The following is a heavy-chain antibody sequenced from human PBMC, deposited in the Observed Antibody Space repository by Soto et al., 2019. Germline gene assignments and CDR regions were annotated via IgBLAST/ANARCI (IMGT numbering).Heavy chain of an antibody. CDR1: GGSVSSGDYY. V-gene: IGHV4-61*08. CDR2: IYYSGST. CDR3: ARHVHYYDSSGYVDY. D-gene: IGHD3-22*01. J-gene: IGHJ4*02. Sequence: SETLSLTCTVSGGSVSSGDYYWSWIRQPPGKGLEWIGNIYYSGSTNYNPSLKSRATISVDTSKDQFSLKVSSATAADTAMYYCARHVHYYDSSGYVDYWGQGTLVTVSS.